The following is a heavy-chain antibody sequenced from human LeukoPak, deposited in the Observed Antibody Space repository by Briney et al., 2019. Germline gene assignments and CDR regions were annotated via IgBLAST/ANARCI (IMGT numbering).Heavy chain of an antibody. Sequence: GGSLRLSCAASGFTFSSYAMSWVRQAPGKGLEWVSAISGSGGSTYYADSVKGRFTISRDNSKNTLYLQMNSLRAEDTAVYYCGKDGGVGYCTNGVCYVDYWGQGTLVTVSS. CDR1: GFTFSSYA. J-gene: IGHJ4*02. D-gene: IGHD2-8*01. V-gene: IGHV3-23*01. CDR2: ISGSGGST. CDR3: GKDGGVGYCTNGVCYVDY.